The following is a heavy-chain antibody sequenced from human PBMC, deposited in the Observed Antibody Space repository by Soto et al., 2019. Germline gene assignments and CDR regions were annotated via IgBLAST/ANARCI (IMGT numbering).Heavy chain of an antibody. V-gene: IGHV1-69*13. CDR1: GGSLSNYG. CDR3: ARGDATKIVVTTYYAMDV. CDR2: IIPVFGTA. Sequence: SVKVSCKASGGSLSNYGISWVRQAPGQGLEWMGGIIPVFGTANYAQKFQGRVTITADESTSIVYMDVTSLGSEDTAVYYCARGDATKIVVTTYYAMDVWGQGTTVTVSS. D-gene: IGHD3-9*01. J-gene: IGHJ6*02.